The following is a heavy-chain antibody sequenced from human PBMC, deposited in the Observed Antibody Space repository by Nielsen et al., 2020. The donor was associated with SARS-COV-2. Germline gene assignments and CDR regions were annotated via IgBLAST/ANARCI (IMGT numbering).Heavy chain of an antibody. CDR3: ARVPREDYDILTGYYNRASGPLPPDY. V-gene: IGHV1-24*01. D-gene: IGHD3-9*01. Sequence: ASVKVSCKVSGYTLTELSMHWVRQAPGKGLEWMGGFDPEDGETIYAQKFQGRVTMTEDTSTDTAYMELSSLRSEDTAVYYCARVPREDYDILTGYYNRASGPLPPDYWGQGTLVTVSS. CDR1: GYTLTELS. J-gene: IGHJ4*02. CDR2: FDPEDGET.